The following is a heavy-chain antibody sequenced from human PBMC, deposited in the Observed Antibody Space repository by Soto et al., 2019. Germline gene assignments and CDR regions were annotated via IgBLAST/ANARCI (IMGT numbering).Heavy chain of an antibody. Sequence: SETLSLTCTVSGGSISSYYWSWIRKTPGKGLEWIGYIYYSGITNYNPSLKSRVTISVDTSKNQFSLKLSSVTAADTAVYYCARYKSNYYYGMDVWGQGTTVTVSS. D-gene: IGHD1-20*01. V-gene: IGHV4-59*01. CDR1: GGSISSYY. J-gene: IGHJ6*02. CDR3: ARYKSNYYYGMDV. CDR2: IYYSGIT.